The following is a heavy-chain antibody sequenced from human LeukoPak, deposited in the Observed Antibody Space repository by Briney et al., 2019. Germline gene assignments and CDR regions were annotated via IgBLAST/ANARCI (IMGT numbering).Heavy chain of an antibody. V-gene: IGHV3-30-3*01. Sequence: GGSLRLSRAASGFTFSSYAMHWVRQAPGKGLEWVAVISYDGSNKYYADSVKGRFTISRDNAKNSLYLQMNSLRAEDTAVYYCASDPARDYYDTSGYFRWVDYWGQGTLVTVSS. CDR2: ISYDGSNK. J-gene: IGHJ4*02. D-gene: IGHD3-22*01. CDR3: ASDPARDYYDTSGYFRWVDY. CDR1: GFTFSSYA.